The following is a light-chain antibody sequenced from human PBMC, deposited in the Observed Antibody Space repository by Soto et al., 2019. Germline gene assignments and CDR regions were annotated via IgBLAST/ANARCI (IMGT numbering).Light chain of an antibody. V-gene: IGLV3-21*02. CDR3: QVLDNRAERVAV. Sequence: SYELNQPPSVSGAPGQPARITCGGDNFGDKSVHWYQQKPGQAPVMVVYDDYDRPSGIPERFSGSKSGNTATLTISGVEAGDEADYFCQVLDNRAERVAVFGGGTKLTVL. CDR1: NFGDKS. J-gene: IGLJ2*01. CDR2: DDY.